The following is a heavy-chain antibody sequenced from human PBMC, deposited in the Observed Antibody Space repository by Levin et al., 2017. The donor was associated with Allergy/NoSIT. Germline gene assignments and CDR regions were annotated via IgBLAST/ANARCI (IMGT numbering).Heavy chain of an antibody. J-gene: IGHJ4*02. V-gene: IGHV3-23*01. CDR3: AREKGGTRGWYTVDY. CDR2: IRGSGERT. D-gene: IGHD6-19*01. Sequence: ASVKVSCAASGFTFTSYAITWVRQAPGKGLEWISAIRGSGERTYYADSVEGRFTVPRDNSKDTVYLQMNSLRGEDTAVYFCAREKGGTRGWYTVDYWGQGALVIVSP. CDR1: GFTFTSYA.